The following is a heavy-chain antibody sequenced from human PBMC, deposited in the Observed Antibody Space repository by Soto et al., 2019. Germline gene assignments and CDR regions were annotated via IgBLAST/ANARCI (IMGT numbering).Heavy chain of an antibody. D-gene: IGHD2-15*01. Sequence: QVHLVQSGPEVKKPGASVKVSCKASGYTFNTYGITWVRQAPGQGLEWMAWINAYNGNRIYAQNFQGRVTVTTDTATSAAYLELMSLKPDDTDVYFCAGDRDRVADIWGLGTMVTVSS. CDR2: INAYNGNR. V-gene: IGHV1-18*01. CDR1: GYTFNTYG. J-gene: IGHJ3*02. CDR3: AGDRDRVADI.